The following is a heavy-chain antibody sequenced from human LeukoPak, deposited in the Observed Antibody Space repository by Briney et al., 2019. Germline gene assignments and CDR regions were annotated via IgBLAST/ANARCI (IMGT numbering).Heavy chain of an antibody. J-gene: IGHJ6*03. V-gene: IGHV4-59*01. CDR3: AREDYYMDV. Sequence: SETLSLTCSVSGGAISTYYWSWIRQPPGKGLEWIGYIYYSGTTNYNPSLKSRVTISVDTSKNQFSLKLTSVTAADTAVYYCAREDYYMDVWGKGTTVTVSS. CDR1: GGAISTYY. CDR2: IYYSGTT.